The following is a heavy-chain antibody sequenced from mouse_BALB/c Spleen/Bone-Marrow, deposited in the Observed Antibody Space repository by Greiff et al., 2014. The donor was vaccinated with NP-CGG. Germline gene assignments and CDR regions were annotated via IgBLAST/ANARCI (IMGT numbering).Heavy chain of an antibody. CDR2: IYPGDGDT. Sequence: VQLQQSGAKLARPGASVKLSCKASGYTFTSYWMQWVKQRPGQGLEWIGAIYPGDGDTRYTQKFKGKATLTADKSSSTAYMQLSSLASEDSAVYYCARKYGNYRGYFDVWGAGTTVTASS. D-gene: IGHD2-10*02. CDR1: GYTFTSYW. J-gene: IGHJ1*01. V-gene: IGHV1-87*01. CDR3: ARKYGNYRGYFDV.